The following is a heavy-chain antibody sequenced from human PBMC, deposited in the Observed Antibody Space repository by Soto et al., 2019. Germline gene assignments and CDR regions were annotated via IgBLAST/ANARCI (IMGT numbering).Heavy chain of an antibody. J-gene: IGHJ4*02. Sequence: QVQLQESGPGLVKPSETLSLTCTVSGGSISSYYWSWIRQPPGKGLEWIGYIYYSGSTNYNPSLKGQVTISVDTSKNQFSLKLSSVTAADTAVYYCARRYGGTFDYWGQGTLVTVSS. CDR3: ARRYGGTFDY. CDR1: GGSISSYY. CDR2: IYYSGST. D-gene: IGHD2-15*01. V-gene: IGHV4-59*08.